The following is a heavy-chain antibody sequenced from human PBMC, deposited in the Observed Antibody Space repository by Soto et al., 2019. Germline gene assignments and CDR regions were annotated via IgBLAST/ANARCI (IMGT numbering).Heavy chain of an antibody. CDR3: ARRAIFGVVIKSGWFDP. J-gene: IGHJ5*02. V-gene: IGHV4-34*01. D-gene: IGHD3-3*01. CDR2: INHSGST. CDR1: GGSFSGYY. Sequence: QVQLQQWGAGLLKPSETLSLTCAVYGGSFSGYYWSWIRQPPGKGLEWIGEINHSGSTNYNPSLKSRVTISVDTSKTQFSLKLSSVTAADTAVYYCARRAIFGVVIKSGWFDPWGQGTLVTVSS.